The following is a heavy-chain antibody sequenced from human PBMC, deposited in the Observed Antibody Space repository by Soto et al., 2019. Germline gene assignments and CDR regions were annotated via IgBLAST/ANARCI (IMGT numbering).Heavy chain of an antibody. CDR2: ISSNGGST. J-gene: IGHJ4*02. CDR1: GFTFSSYA. CDR3: VKDFYSSTSCYSRLRAFSRGCYYDILTGSQHTDY. Sequence: PGGSLRLSCSASGFTFSSYAMHWVRQAPGKGLEYVSAISSNGGSTYYADSVKGRFTISRDNSKNTLYLQMSSLRAEDTAVYYCVKDFYSSTSCYSRLRAFSRGCYYDILTGSQHTDYWGQGTLVTVSS. D-gene: IGHD3-9*01. V-gene: IGHV3-64D*08.